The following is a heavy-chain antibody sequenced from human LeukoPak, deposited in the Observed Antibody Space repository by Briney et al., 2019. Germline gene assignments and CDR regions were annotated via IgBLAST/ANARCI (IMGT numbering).Heavy chain of an antibody. J-gene: IGHJ4*02. V-gene: IGHV4-59*08. CDR1: GDSIGSYY. Sequence: SETLSLTCTVSGDSIGSYYWSWIRQPPGKGLEWIGYINYSGSTNYSPSLKSRVTISVDTSKNQFSLKMRSVTAADTAVYYCARPSNSLLDYWGQGTLVTVSS. CDR2: INYSGST. CDR3: ARPSNSLLDY. D-gene: IGHD5-18*01.